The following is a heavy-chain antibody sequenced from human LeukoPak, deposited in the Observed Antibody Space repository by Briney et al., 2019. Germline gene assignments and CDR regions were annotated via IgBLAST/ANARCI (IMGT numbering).Heavy chain of an antibody. J-gene: IGHJ4*02. CDR3: ARGRYSDTAMDPVFDY. Sequence: GSSVKVSCKASGGTFSSYAISWVRQAPGQGLEWMGGIIPIFGTANSAQKFQGRVTITTDESTSTAYMELSSLRSEDTAVYYCARGRYSDTAMDPVFDYWGQGTLVTVSS. D-gene: IGHD5-18*01. CDR2: IIPIFGTA. V-gene: IGHV1-69*05. CDR1: GGTFSSYA.